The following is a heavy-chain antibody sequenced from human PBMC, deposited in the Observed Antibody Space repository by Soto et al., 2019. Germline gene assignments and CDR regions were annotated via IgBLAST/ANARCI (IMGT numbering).Heavy chain of an antibody. CDR2: ISPLKGRT. CDR3: AMDYGDRPEYFKH. Sequence: QVPLVHSGPDLKRPGASMKVSCKASGYTFTSYGISWVRQAPGQGLEWMAWISPLKGRTQYSQKAQGRVTLSTDTSSNTAYMEMTTLRVDDTAVYYCAMDYGDRPEYFKHWGQGTLVTVS. CDR1: GYTFTSYG. V-gene: IGHV1-18*04. J-gene: IGHJ1*01. D-gene: IGHD4-17*01.